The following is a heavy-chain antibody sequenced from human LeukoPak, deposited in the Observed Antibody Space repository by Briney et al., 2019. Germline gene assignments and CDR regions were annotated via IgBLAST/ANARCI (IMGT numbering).Heavy chain of an antibody. V-gene: IGHV3-30*02. CDR1: GFTFSSYG. CDR2: IRYDGSNK. D-gene: IGHD2-2*01. J-gene: IGHJ4*02. CDR3: ARDPRDIVVVPAATADY. Sequence: GGSLRLSCAASGFTFSSYGMHWVRQAPGKGLEWVAFIRYDGSNKYYADSVKGRFTISRDNAKNSLYLQMNSLRAEDTAVYYCARDPRDIVVVPAATADYWGQGTLVTVSS.